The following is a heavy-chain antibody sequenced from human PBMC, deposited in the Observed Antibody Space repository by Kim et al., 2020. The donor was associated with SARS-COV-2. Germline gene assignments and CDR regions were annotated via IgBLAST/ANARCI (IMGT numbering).Heavy chain of an antibody. J-gene: IGHJ4*02. Sequence: GGSLRLSCTTSGFTFTGYAMSWVRQAPGKGLEWVSSIDGSDGTTYYVDSVKGRFTISRDDSKSTLYLWMTSLRADDTAVYYCLKGGWGWIWDHWGQGAHAPVPS. CDR1: GFTFTGYA. V-gene: IGHV3-23*01. CDR3: LKGGWGWIWDH. D-gene: IGHD2-2*03. CDR2: IDGSDGTT.